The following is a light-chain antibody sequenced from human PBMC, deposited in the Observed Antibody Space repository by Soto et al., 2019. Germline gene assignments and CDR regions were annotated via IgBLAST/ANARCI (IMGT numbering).Light chain of an antibody. J-gene: IGLJ1*01. V-gene: IGLV2-14*01. CDR2: EVS. CDR1: SSDVGGFTY. CDR3: SSYTTSSTLV. Sequence: QSVLTQPASVSGSPGQSITVSCTGTSSDVGGFTYVSWYQQHPGKAPKLVIYEVSNRPSGVSNRFSGSKSGNTASLTISGVQAEDEADYYCSSYTTSSTLVFGTGTKLTVL.